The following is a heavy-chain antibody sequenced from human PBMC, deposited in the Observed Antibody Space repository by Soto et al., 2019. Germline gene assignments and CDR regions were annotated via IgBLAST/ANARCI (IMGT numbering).Heavy chain of an antibody. CDR2: IWYDGSNK. Sequence: GGSLRLSCAASGFTFSSYGMHWVRQAPGKGLEWVAVIWYDGSNKYYADSVKGRFTISRDNSKNMLYLQMNSLRAEDTAVYYCARDGSSSWSPFYYYYYGMDVWGQGTTVTVSS. D-gene: IGHD6-13*01. V-gene: IGHV3-33*01. CDR1: GFTFSSYG. J-gene: IGHJ6*02. CDR3: ARDGSSSWSPFYYYYYGMDV.